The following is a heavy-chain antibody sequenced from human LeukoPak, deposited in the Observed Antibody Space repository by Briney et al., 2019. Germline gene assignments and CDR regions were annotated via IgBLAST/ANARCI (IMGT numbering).Heavy chain of an antibody. Sequence: SVGSLRLSCAASGFTSSSYWMSWVRQAPGKGLEWVANIKQDGSEKYYVDSVKGRFTISRDNTKNSLYLQMNSLRAEDTAVYYCARDDTVTTRVGFIDWGQGTLVTVSS. CDR3: ARDDTVTTRVGFID. CDR2: IKQDGSEK. D-gene: IGHD4-17*01. J-gene: IGHJ4*02. CDR1: GFTSSSYW. V-gene: IGHV3-7*01.